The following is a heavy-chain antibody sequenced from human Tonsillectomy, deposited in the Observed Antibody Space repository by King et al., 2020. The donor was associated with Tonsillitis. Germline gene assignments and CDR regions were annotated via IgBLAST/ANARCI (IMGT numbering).Heavy chain of an antibody. D-gene: IGHD2/OR15-2a*01. CDR1: GFTFRNYG. V-gene: IGHV3-30*18. CDR3: AKAPPGAHYFFDY. Sequence: QVQLVESGGGVVQPGRSLRLSCAASGFTFRNYGMHWVRQAPGKGLEWVAVISYDGSNKYYVDSVKGRFTISRDNSKNTLYLQMNSLRAEDTAVYYCAKAPPGAHYFFDYGGRGPRAPV. CDR2: ISYDGSNK. J-gene: IGHJ4*02.